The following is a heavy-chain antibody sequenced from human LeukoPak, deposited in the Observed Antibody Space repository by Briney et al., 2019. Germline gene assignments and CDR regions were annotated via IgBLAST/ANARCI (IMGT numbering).Heavy chain of an antibody. CDR2: INWNGGST. D-gene: IGHD6-13*01. J-gene: IGHJ4*02. CDR3: AREGIAAAGTEYYFDY. Sequence: PGGSLRLSRAASGFTFDDYGMSWVRQAPGKGLEWVSGINWNGGSTGYADSVKGRFTISRDNAKNSLYLQMNSLRAEDTALYYCAREGIAAAGTEYYFDYWGQGTLVTVSS. CDR1: GFTFDDYG. V-gene: IGHV3-20*04.